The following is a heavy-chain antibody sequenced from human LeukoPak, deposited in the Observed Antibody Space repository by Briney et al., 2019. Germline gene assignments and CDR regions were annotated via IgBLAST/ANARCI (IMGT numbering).Heavy chain of an antibody. CDR3: ARGSSEVRYFDWPVYYYYMDV. CDR2: IIPIFGTA. J-gene: IGHJ6*03. CDR1: GGTFSSYA. D-gene: IGHD3-9*01. Sequence: ASVKVFCKASGGTFSSYAISWVRQAPGQGLEWVGGIIPIFGTANYAQKFQGRVTITADESTSTAYMELSSLRSEDTAVYYCARGSSEVRYFDWPVYYYYMDVWGKGTTVTVSS. V-gene: IGHV1-69*13.